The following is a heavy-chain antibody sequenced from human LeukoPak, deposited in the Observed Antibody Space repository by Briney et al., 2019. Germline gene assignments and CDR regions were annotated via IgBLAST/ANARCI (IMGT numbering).Heavy chain of an antibody. CDR1: GFTFSSYG. CDR2: IKQDGSEK. D-gene: IGHD3-10*01. Sequence: PGGSLRLSCAASGFTFSSYGMSWVRQAPGKGLEWVANIKQDGSEKYYVDSVKGRFTISRDNAKNSLYLQMNSLRAEDTAVYYCARDLSVTMVRGALYDYWGQGTLVTVSS. CDR3: ARDLSVTMVRGALYDY. V-gene: IGHV3-7*01. J-gene: IGHJ4*02.